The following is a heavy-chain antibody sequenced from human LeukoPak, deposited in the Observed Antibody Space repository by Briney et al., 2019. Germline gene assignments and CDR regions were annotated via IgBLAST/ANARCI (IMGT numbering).Heavy chain of an antibody. CDR3: ARDYVRYFCSMPPPYDYYYGMDV. V-gene: IGHV4-4*02. CDR1: GGFLSIING. CDR2: LYHSART. J-gene: IGHJ6*04. D-gene: IGHD3-9*01. Sequence: SGTLSLTCALSGGFLSIINGWSWVPQPQGKGLEWVAELYHSARTNYSPSLTSLVTISIDKSKTQVSLKLKSVTAADTAVYYCARDYVRYFCSMPPPYDYYYGMDVWGKGTTVTVSS.